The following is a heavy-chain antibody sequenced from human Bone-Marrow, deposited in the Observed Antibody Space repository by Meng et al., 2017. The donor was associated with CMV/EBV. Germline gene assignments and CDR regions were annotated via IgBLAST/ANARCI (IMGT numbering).Heavy chain of an antibody. CDR1: GFTVNSNY. CDR3: SSFGATTTVVY. D-gene: IGHD1-26*01. CDR2: IYSGGST. V-gene: IGHV3-53*01. Sequence: GESLKISCAASGFTVNSNYMSWVRQAPGKGLEWVAVIYSGGSTYYADSVKGRFTISRDNSKNTLYLQMNSLRAEDTAVYYCSSFGATTTVVYWCQGTLVTVSS. J-gene: IGHJ4*02.